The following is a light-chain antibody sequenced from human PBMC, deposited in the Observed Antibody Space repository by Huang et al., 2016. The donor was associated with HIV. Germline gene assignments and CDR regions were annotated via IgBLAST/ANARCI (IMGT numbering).Light chain of an antibody. V-gene: IGKV3-15*01. CDR3: QQYNDFRST. Sequence: ETVMTQSQVTLSVSPGDRASLSCRSSQIVSSHLAWYQQKPGQAPRLLIYAASTRATGVPARCRGSGAGTELTLNISTLQSEDSAVYYCQQYNDFRSTFGPGTRVEIK. CDR1: QIVSSH. CDR2: AAS. J-gene: IGKJ3*01.